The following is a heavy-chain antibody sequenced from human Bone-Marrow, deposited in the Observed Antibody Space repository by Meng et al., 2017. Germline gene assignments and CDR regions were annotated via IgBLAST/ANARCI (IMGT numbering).Heavy chain of an antibody. J-gene: IGHJ3*02. CDR1: GSIISGSD. CDR2: IVTKRNHYAT. Sequence: GGSLRPSCAASGSIISGSDIHWVRQAPGQGLEWVGRIVTKRNHYATTYAASVKGRFTISRDDSLNTGYLQMDSLRSEDTALYYCTVYITGHMWGRGTMVTVSS. CDR3: TVYITGHM. V-gene: IGHV3-73*01. D-gene: IGHD6-19*01.